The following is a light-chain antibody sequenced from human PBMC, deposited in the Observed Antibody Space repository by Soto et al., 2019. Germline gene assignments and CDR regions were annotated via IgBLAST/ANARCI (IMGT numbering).Light chain of an antibody. V-gene: IGLV2-14*01. CDR2: AVS. CDR3: CSYTSYSPYV. J-gene: IGLJ1*01. CDR1: SRDFGGYNF. Sequence: QSVLTQPASVSGSPGQSITISCTGTSRDFGGYNFVSWYQHRPGKAPKLMIYAVSNRPSGVSNRFSGSKSGNTASLTISGLQAEDEADYYCCSYTSYSPYVFGNGTKVTVL.